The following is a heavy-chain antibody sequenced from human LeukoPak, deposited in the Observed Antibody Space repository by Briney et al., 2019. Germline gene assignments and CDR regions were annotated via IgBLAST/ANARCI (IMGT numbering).Heavy chain of an antibody. CDR1: GGSISSYY. CDR2: IYYSGST. D-gene: IGHD3-3*01. CDR3: AAHYDFWSGYYMGIEY. Sequence: SETLSLTCTVSGGSISSYYWSWIRQPPGKGLEWIGYIYYSGSTNYNPSLKSRVTISVDTSKNQFSLKLSSVTAADTAVYYCAAHYDFWSGYYMGIEYWGQGTLVTVSS. J-gene: IGHJ4*02. V-gene: IGHV4-59*01.